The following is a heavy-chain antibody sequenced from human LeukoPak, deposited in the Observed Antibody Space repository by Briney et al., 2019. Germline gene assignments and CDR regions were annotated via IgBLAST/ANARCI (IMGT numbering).Heavy chain of an antibody. D-gene: IGHD6-13*01. V-gene: IGHV4-59*08. CDR2: ISYSGGT. CDR1: GALISSYY. J-gene: IGHJ4*02. Sequence: PSETLSLTCNVSGALISSYYWSWIRQPPGKGLEWIGYISYSGGTNYNPSLKSRVTISVDMSKNHFSLGLSSVTAADTAVYYCAKQDRGTGIAAGLDYWGQGTLVTVSS. CDR3: AKQDRGTGIAAGLDY.